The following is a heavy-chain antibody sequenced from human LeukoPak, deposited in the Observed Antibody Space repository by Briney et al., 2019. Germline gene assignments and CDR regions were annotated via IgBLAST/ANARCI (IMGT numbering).Heavy chain of an antibody. D-gene: IGHD2-8*01. CDR1: GFTFSSYG. V-gene: IGHV3-33*06. CDR3: AEDGRCTNGVCYYFDY. Sequence: PGGSLRLSCAASGFTFSSYGMHWVRQAPGKGLEWVAVIWYDGSNKYYADSVKGRFTISRDNSKNTLYLQMNSLRAEDTAVYYCAEDGRCTNGVCYYFDYWGQGTLVTVSS. CDR2: IWYDGSNK. J-gene: IGHJ4*02.